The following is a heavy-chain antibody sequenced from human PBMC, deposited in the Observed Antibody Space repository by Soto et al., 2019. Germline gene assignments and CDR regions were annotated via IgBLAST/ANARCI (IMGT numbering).Heavy chain of an antibody. CDR1: GGSISSGGYY. CDR2: IYYSGST. D-gene: IGHD3-10*01. Sequence: PSETLSLTCTVSGGSISSGGYYWSWIRQHPGKGLEWIGYIYYSGSTYYNPSLKTRLTMSLDRSNNQFSLTLNSVTAADTAVYYCARAQFYSGSGRYNNLMFDPWGQGTQVTVS. CDR3: ARAQFYSGSGRYNNLMFDP. V-gene: IGHV4-31*03. J-gene: IGHJ5*02.